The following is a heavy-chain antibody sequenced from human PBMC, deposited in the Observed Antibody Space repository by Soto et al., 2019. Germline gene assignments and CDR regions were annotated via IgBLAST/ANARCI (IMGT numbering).Heavy chain of an antibody. CDR1: GFSFSDSA. Sequence: EVQLVESGGGLVQPGGSLKLSCAASGFSFSDSAIHWVRQASGKGLEWVGRIRSKGNNYATAYAASVKGRFTISRDDSKNTAYLLMNSLTTEDMAVYYCSRHAFDIWGQGTMVTVS. J-gene: IGHJ3*02. CDR2: IRSKGNNYAT. V-gene: IGHV3-73*02. CDR3: SRHAFDI.